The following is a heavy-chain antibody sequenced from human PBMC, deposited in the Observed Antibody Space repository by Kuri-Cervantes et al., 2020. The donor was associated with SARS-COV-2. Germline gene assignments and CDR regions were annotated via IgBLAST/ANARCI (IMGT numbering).Heavy chain of an antibody. V-gene: IGHV3-30*02. D-gene: IGHD2-15*01. CDR1: GFTFSSYG. Sequence: GGSLRLSCAASGFTFSSYGMHWVRQAPGKGLEWVAFIRYDGSNKYYADSVKGRFTISRDNSKNTLYLQMNSLRAEDTAVYYCAKSIGGGGYYYYYYYMDVWGKGTTVTVSS. J-gene: IGHJ6*03. CDR2: IRYDGSNK. CDR3: AKSIGGGGYYYYYYYMDV.